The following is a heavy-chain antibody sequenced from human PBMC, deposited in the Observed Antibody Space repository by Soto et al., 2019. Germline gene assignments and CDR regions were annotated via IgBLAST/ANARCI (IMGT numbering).Heavy chain of an antibody. CDR2: INPNSGGT. CDR1: GYTFTGYY. V-gene: IGHV1-2*02. Sequence: ASVKVSCKASGYTFTGYYMHWVRQAPGQGLEWMGWINPNSGGTNYAQKFQGRVTMTRDTSISTAYMELSRLRSDDTAVYYCARGSIVVVVAAFLFDYWGHGTLVTSSS. D-gene: IGHD2-15*01. CDR3: ARGSIVVVVAAFLFDY. J-gene: IGHJ4*01.